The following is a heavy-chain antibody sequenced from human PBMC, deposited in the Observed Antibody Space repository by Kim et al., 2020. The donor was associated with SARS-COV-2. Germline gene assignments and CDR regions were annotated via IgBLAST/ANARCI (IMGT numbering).Heavy chain of an antibody. Sequence: SETLSLTCTVSGGSISSYYWSWIRQPPGKGLEWIGYIYYSGSTNYNPSLKSRVTISVDTSKNQFSLKLSSVTAADTAVYYCARRSAGLEEDAFDIWGQGTMVTVSS. J-gene: IGHJ3*02. CDR2: IYYSGST. V-gene: IGHV4-59*08. CDR3: ARRSAGLEEDAFDI. CDR1: GGSISSYY. D-gene: IGHD1-26*01.